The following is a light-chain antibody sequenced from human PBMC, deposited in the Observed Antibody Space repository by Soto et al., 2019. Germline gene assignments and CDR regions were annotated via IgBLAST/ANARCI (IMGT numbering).Light chain of an antibody. CDR2: ETS. Sequence: QSALTQPASVSGSPGQSVTISCTGTSSDFGSYKFVSWYQHHPGTVPKVIIYETSKRPSGVSDRFSGSKSGNTASLTISGLQAEDEADYYSFSFTSTNTQVFGSGTKVTVL. CDR3: FSFTSTNTQV. J-gene: IGLJ1*01. CDR1: SSDFGSYKF. V-gene: IGLV2-23*01.